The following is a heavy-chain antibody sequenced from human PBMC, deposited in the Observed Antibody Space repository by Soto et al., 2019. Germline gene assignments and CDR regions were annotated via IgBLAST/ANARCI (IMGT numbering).Heavy chain of an antibody. D-gene: IGHD4-17*01. CDR1: GYSFTTYW. Sequence: HGESLKISCKGSGYSFTTYWIGWVRQMPGKGLEWMGIIYPGDSDTRYSPSFQGQVTISADKSISTAYLQWSSLKASDTAMYYCARQYAYGYYYYGMDVWGQGTTVTVSS. CDR3: ARQYAYGYYYYGMDV. CDR2: IYPGDSDT. J-gene: IGHJ6*02. V-gene: IGHV5-51*01.